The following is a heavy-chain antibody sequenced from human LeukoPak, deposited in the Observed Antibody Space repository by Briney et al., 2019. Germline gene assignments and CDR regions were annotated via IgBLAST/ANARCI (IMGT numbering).Heavy chain of an antibody. V-gene: IGHV1-69*05. D-gene: IGHD7-27*01. CDR3: ARAGELGRKDNWFDP. CDR1: GGTFSSYA. Sequence: ASVKVSCKASGGTFSSYAISWVRQAPGQGLEWMGGIIPIFGTANYAQKFQGGVTITTDESTSTAYMELSSLRSEDTAVYYCARAGELGRKDNWFDPWGQGTLVTVSS. J-gene: IGHJ5*02. CDR2: IIPIFGTA.